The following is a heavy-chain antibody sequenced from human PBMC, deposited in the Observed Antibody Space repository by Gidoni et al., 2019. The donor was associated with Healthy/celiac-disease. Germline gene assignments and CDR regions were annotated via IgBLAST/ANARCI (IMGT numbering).Heavy chain of an antibody. CDR2: ISAYNGNT. CDR3: ARDHVVVVADKYFQH. CDR1: GYTFTRYG. D-gene: IGHD2-15*01. V-gene: IGHV1-18*01. J-gene: IGHJ1*01. Sequence: QVQLVRSGAEVKKPGASVKVSCKASGYTFTRYGISWVRQAPGQGLEWMGWISAYNGNTNNAQKLQGRVTMTTDTSTSTAYMELRSLRSDDTAVYYCARDHVVVVADKYFQHWGQGTLVTVSS.